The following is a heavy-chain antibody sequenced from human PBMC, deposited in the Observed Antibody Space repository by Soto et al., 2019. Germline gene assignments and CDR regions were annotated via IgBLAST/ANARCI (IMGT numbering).Heavy chain of an antibody. CDR3: AKSMGDRDGTLLDY. CDR1: GFTFSSYA. D-gene: IGHD3-16*01. J-gene: IGHJ4*02. V-gene: IGHV3-23*01. Sequence: GGSLRLSCAASGFTFSSYAMSWVRQAPGKGLEWVSAISGSGGSTYYVDSVKGRFTISRDNSKNTLYLQINSLRAEDTAVYYCAKSMGDRDGTLLDYWGQGTLVTVSS. CDR2: ISGSGGST.